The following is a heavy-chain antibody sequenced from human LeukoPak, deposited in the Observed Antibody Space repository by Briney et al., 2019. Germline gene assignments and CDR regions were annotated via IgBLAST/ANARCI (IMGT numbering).Heavy chain of an antibody. J-gene: IGHJ6*03. Sequence: ASVTVSCRASGYTFTGYYMHWVRQAPGQGLEWMGRINPNSGGTNYAQKFQGRVTMTRDTSISTAYMELSRLRSDDTAVYYCARESGPDIVVVPAAMMYYYYMDVWGKGTTVTVSS. V-gene: IGHV1-2*06. CDR2: INPNSGGT. CDR3: ARESGPDIVVVPAAMMYYYYMDV. CDR1: GYTFTGYY. D-gene: IGHD2-2*01.